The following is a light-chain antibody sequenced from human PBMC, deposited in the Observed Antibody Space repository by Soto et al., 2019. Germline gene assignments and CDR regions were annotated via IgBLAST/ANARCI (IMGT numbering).Light chain of an antibody. Sequence: EIVLTQSPGTLPLSPGERATLSCRASLSVASNYVAWSQQKPGQAPRLLLYAASGRDTGIPDRFSGSGSGKDFTLTISRLEPEDFAVYYCQQYGSAPWTFGQGTKVEIK. CDR3: QQYGSAPWT. CDR2: AAS. V-gene: IGKV3-20*01. J-gene: IGKJ1*01. CDR1: LSVASNY.